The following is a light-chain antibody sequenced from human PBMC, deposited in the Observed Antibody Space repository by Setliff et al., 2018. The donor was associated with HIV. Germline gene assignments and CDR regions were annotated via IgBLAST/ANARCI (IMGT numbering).Light chain of an antibody. CDR1: DIGSKS. V-gene: IGLV3-21*04. CDR2: YNS. Sequence: SYELTQPPSVSVAPGGTARITCGGKDIGSKSVHWYQQKAGQAPALVIYYNSDRPSGIPDRFSGSNSGNTATLTISRVEAGDEADYYCQMWDLFGHYVFGSGTKVTVL. CDR3: QMWDLFGHYV. J-gene: IGLJ1*01.